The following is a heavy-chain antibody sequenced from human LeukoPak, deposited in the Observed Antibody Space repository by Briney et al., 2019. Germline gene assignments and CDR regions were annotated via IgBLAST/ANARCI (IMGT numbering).Heavy chain of an antibody. CDR1: GYTFTSYG. D-gene: IGHD3-3*01. V-gene: IGHV1-18*01. CDR2: ISAYNGNT. Sequence: ASVKDFCKGSGYTFTSYGISWLRQAPGPGLQCMALISAYNGNTNYAQKLQGRVTMTTDTSTSTAYMELRSLRSDDTAVYYCARDQGLRFLEWLGPDYWGQGTLVTVSS. J-gene: IGHJ4*02. CDR3: ARDQGLRFLEWLGPDY.